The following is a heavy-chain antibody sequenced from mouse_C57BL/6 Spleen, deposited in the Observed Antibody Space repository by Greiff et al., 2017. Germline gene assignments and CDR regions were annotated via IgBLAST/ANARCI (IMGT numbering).Heavy chain of an antibody. J-gene: IGHJ4*01. CDR3: ARLVTYAMDY. Sequence: VKLQESGPELVKPGASVKISCKASGYAFSSSWMNWVKQRPGKGLEWIGRIYPGDGDTNYNGKFKGKATLTADKSSSTAYLQLSSLTSEDSAVYFCARLVTYAMDYWGQGTSVTVSS. CDR2: IYPGDGDT. V-gene: IGHV1-82*01. D-gene: IGHD2-2*01. CDR1: GYAFSSSW.